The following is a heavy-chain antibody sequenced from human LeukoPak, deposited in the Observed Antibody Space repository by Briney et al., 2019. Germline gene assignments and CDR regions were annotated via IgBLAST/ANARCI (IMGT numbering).Heavy chain of an antibody. J-gene: IGHJ4*02. CDR1: GRSISSYY. V-gene: IGHV4-59*01. CDR3: ARDDGYSYGYAFDY. Sequence: SETLSLTCTVSGRSISSYYWSWIRQPPGKGLEWLGYIYYSGSTNYNPSLKSRVTISVDTSKKQFSLKLSSVTAADTAVYYCARDDGYSYGYAFDYWGQGTLVTVSS. CDR2: IYYSGST. D-gene: IGHD5-18*01.